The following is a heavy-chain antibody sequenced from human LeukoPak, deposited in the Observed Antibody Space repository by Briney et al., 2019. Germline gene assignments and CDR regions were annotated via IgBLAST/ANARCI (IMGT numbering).Heavy chain of an antibody. J-gene: IGHJ3*02. CDR3: ARDRITMVRGVRDAFDI. Sequence: GSLRLSCAASGFTFSSYSMNWVRQAPGKGLEWVSSISSSSSYIYYADSVKGRFTISRDNAKNSLYLQMNSLRAEDTAVYYCARDRITMVRGVRDAFDIWGQGTMVTVSS. CDR2: ISSSSSYI. CDR1: GFTFSSYS. D-gene: IGHD3-10*01. V-gene: IGHV3-21*04.